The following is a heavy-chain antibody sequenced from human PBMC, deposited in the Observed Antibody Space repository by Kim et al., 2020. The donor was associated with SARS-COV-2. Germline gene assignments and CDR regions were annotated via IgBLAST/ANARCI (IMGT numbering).Heavy chain of an antibody. V-gene: IGHV3-64D*09. J-gene: IGHJ4*02. Sequence: GGSLRLSCSASGFTFSSYAMHWVRQAPGKGLEYVSAISTNGGSTYYADSVKGRFTISRDNSKNTLFLQMSSLRAEDTAVYYCVRQSPRNSVWYDYWGQGTLVTVSS. D-gene: IGHD6-19*01. CDR2: ISTNGGST. CDR1: GFTFSSYA. CDR3: VRQSPRNSVWYDY.